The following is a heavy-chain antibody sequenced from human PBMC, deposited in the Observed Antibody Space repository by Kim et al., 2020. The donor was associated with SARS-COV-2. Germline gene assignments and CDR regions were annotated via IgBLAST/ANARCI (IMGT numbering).Heavy chain of an antibody. J-gene: IGHJ4*02. CDR2: YDPEPGEI. V-gene: IGHV1-24*01. CDR3: ASGYSSVGGDY. D-gene: IGHD2-15*01. Sequence: ASVKVSCKVSGYSLSELSIHWVRQAPGEGLEWMGGYDPEPGEIIFAQKFQGRVTMTEDTSTDIAYMELSSLRSDDTAVYYCASGYSSVGGDYWGQGTLVTVSS. CDR1: GYSLSELS.